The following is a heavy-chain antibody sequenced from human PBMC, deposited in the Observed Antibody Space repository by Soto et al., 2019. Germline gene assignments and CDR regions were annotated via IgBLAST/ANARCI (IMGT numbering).Heavy chain of an antibody. D-gene: IGHD6-13*01. CDR2: IYYSGST. Sequence: SETLSLTCTVSGGSISSGGYYWSWIRQHPGKGLEWIGYIYYSGSTYYNPSLKSRVTISVDTSKNQFPLKLSSVTAADTAVYYCARDSKTRIAAAGPYGMDVWGQGTTVTVS. V-gene: IGHV4-31*03. CDR1: GGSISSGGYY. CDR3: ARDSKTRIAAAGPYGMDV. J-gene: IGHJ6*02.